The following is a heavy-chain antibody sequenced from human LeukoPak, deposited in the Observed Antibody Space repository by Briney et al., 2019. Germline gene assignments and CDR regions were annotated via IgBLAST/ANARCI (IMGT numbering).Heavy chain of an antibody. D-gene: IGHD4-11*01. V-gene: IGHV1-18*01. CDR1: GYTFTSYD. J-gene: IGHJ6*02. CDR3: ARERYSNFYYYYGMDV. Sequence: GASVKVSCKASGYTFTSYDISWVRQAPGQGLEWMGWISVYNGNTNYAQKLQGRVTITADKSMSTAYMELSSLRSEDTAVYYCARERYSNFYYYYGMDVWGQGTTVTVSS. CDR2: ISVYNGNT.